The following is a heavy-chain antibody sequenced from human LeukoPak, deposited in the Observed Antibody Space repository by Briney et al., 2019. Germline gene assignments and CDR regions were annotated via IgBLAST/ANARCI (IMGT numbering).Heavy chain of an antibody. V-gene: IGHV3-21*01. J-gene: IGHJ4*02. CDR2: ISSSSSYI. CDR3: ARAQYYFDSSGYFDY. D-gene: IGHD3-22*01. CDR1: GFTFSSYS. Sequence: GGSLRLSCAASGFTFSSYSMNWVRQAPGKGLEWVSSISSSSSYIYYADSVKGRFTISRDNAKNSLYLQMNSLRAEDTAVYYCARAQYYFDSSGYFDYWGQGTLVTVSS.